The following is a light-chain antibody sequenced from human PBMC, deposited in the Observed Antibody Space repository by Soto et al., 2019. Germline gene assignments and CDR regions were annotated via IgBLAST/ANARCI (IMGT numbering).Light chain of an antibody. CDR2: AAS. CDR1: QDVSTW. J-gene: IGKJ4*01. V-gene: IGKV1-12*01. Sequence: DIQMTQSPSSVSASVGDRVTITCRASQDVSTWLTWYQQKPGNAPKVLIYAASSLHSGVPSRFSGSGSGTDFTLTINSLQSEDFATYFCQQASSFPLTFGGGTKVDIK. CDR3: QQASSFPLT.